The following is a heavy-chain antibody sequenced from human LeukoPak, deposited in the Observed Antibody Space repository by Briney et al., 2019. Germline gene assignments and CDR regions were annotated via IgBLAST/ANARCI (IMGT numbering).Heavy chain of an antibody. D-gene: IGHD6-19*01. CDR3: AKDWGSALAGTTPDY. J-gene: IGHJ4*02. CDR1: GFTFNNYG. Sequence: GGSLRLSCAASGFTFNNYGMHWVRQAPGKGLEWVALISYDGSNTYCADSVKGRFTISRDNSKNTLYLQMNSLRAEDTAVYFCAKDWGSALAGTTPDYWGQGTLVIVSS. CDR2: ISYDGSNT. V-gene: IGHV3-30*18.